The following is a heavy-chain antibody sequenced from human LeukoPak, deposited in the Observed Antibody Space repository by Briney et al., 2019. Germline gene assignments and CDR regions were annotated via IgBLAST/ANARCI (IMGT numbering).Heavy chain of an antibody. Sequence: ASVKVSCKASGYTFTSYAMHWVRQAPGQRLEWMGWINAGNGSTKYSQKLQGRVTITRDTSASTAYMELSSLRSEDTAVYYCARDLGYTSIAARSFDYWGQGTLVTVSS. CDR3: ARDLGYTSIAARSFDY. D-gene: IGHD3-16*02. J-gene: IGHJ4*02. CDR1: GYTFTSYA. CDR2: INAGNGST. V-gene: IGHV1-3*01.